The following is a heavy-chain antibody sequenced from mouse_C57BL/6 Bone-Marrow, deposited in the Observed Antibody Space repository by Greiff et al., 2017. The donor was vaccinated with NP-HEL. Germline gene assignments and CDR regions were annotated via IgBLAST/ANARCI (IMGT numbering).Heavy chain of an antibody. V-gene: IGHV10-1*01. Sequence: EVQLVESGGGLVQPKGSLKLSCAASGFSFNTYAMNWVRQTPGKGLEWVARIRSKSNNYATYYADSVKDRFTISRDDSESMLYLQMNNLKTEDTAMYYCVRPHYYGSSYAMDYWGQGTSVTVSS. J-gene: IGHJ4*01. CDR2: IRSKSNNYAT. CDR3: VRPHYYGSSYAMDY. D-gene: IGHD1-1*01. CDR1: GFSFNTYA.